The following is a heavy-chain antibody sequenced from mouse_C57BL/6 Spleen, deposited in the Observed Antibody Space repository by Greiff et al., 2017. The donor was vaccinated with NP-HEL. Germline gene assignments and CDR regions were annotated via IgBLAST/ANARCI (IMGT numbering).Heavy chain of an antibody. CDR3: ARSLYYYGSYYFDY. CDR2: IDPSDSET. D-gene: IGHD1-1*01. CDR1: GYTFTSYW. V-gene: IGHV1-52*01. J-gene: IGHJ2*01. Sequence: QVQLKQPGAELVRPGSSVKLSCKASGYTFTSYWMHWVKQRPIQGLEWIGNIDPSDSETHYNQKFKDKATLTVDKSSSTAYMQLSSLTSEDSAVYYCARSLYYYGSYYFDYWGQGTTLTVSS.